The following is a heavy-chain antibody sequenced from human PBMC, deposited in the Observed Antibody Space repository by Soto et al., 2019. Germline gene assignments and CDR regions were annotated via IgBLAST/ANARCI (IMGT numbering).Heavy chain of an antibody. Sequence: QVQLVQSGAEVKKPRASVKVSCKASGYSFTSYGINWVRKATGQGLEWMGWMNPNSGNTGYAQKFQGRVTMTRNTSISTAYMELSSLRAEDTAVYYCARTLYGDNVDYWGQGTLVTVSS. D-gene: IGHD4-17*01. J-gene: IGHJ4*02. CDR3: ARTLYGDNVDY. CDR2: MNPNSGNT. V-gene: IGHV1-8*01. CDR1: GYSFTSYG.